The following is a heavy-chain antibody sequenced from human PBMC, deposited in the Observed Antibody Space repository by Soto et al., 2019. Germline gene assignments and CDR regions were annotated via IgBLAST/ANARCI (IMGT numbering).Heavy chain of an antibody. CDR1: GFTFSSYE. J-gene: IGHJ4*02. CDR3: ASEGRGTGLLH. Sequence: EVQLVESGGGLVQPGGSLRLSCAASGFTFSSYEMNWVRQAPGKGLEWVAYISSSGSTIYYADSVKGRFTISRDNAKNSRYLQMNSLKGEDTAVYYGASEGRGTGLLHWGQGTLVTVSS. CDR2: ISSSGSTI. D-gene: IGHD2-8*02. V-gene: IGHV3-48*03.